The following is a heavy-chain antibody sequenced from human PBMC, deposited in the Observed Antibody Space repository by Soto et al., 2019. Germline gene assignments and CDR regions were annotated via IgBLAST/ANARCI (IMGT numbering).Heavy chain of an antibody. CDR1: GYKFSAYW. CDR3: ARRPQKAYDPIDY. D-gene: IGHD1-1*01. J-gene: IGHJ4*02. CDR2: IYPGDFDT. V-gene: IGHV5-51*01. Sequence: GESLKISCITSGYKFSAYWIAWVRQRPGKGLEWMGIIYPGDFDTRYSPSFEGQVTISVDRSTNTAHLQWSSLKASDTAIYYCARRPQKAYDPIDYWGQGTLVTVSS.